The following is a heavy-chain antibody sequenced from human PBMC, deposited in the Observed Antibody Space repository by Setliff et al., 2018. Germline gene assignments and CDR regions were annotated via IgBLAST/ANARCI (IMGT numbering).Heavy chain of an antibody. CDR3: ARAHTWSLPNDNSGYPGWFDP. V-gene: IGHV4-59*04. Sequence: NPSETLSLTCTVSGGSSSSHYWSWIRQPPGKGLEWIVNIHHSGKAYYNPSLKSRVTMSVDTSKNHVSLKLSSVTAADTAVYYCARAHTWSLPNDNSGYPGWFDPWGQGTLVTVSS. CDR1: GGSSSSHY. D-gene: IGHD3-22*01. CDR2: IHHSGKA. J-gene: IGHJ5*02.